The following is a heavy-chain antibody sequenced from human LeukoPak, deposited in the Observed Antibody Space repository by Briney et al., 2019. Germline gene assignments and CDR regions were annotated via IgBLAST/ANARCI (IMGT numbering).Heavy chain of an antibody. V-gene: IGHV4-34*01. D-gene: IGHD2-2*01. CDR1: GGSFSGYY. CDR2: INHSGST. J-gene: IGHJ6*02. Sequence: SETLSLTCAVYGGSFSGYYWSWIRQPPGKGLEWIGEINHSGSTNYNPSLKSRVTISVDTSKDQFSLKLSSVTAADTAVYYCARVEYCSSTSCYYYYGMDVWGQGTTVTVSS. CDR3: ARVEYCSSTSCYYYYGMDV.